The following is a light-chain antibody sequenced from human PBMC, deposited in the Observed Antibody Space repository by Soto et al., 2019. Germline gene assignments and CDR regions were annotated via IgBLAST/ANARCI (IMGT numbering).Light chain of an antibody. V-gene: IGKV1-9*01. CDR1: QGISSY. CDR2: ASS. J-gene: IGKJ5*01. CDR3: QQLHSYPIT. Sequence: DIQLSQSPSSLSAAEKDSVTITCRASQGISSYLAWYQQKPGKAPKLLIYASSTLQSGVPSRFSGSGSGTEFTLTISSLQTEDFATYFCQQLHSYPITFGQGTRLEI.